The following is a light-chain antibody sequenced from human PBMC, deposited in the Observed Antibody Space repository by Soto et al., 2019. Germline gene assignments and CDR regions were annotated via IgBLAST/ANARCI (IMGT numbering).Light chain of an antibody. CDR1: SSNIGAGYE. CDR3: AAWDDSPNGFWV. V-gene: IGLV1-40*01. CDR2: ENN. J-gene: IGLJ3*02. Sequence: QSVLTQPPSVSGAPGQRVTISCTGSSSNIGAGYEAHWYQQVPGTAPKLLIYENNNRPSGVPDRFSGSKSGTSASLAITGLQAEDGADYYCAAWDDSPNGFWVFGGGTKLTVL.